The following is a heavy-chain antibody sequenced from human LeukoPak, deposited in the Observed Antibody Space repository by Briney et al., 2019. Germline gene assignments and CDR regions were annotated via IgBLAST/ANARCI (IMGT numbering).Heavy chain of an antibody. CDR1: GFTFRRYW. CDR2: IKGDGSST. J-gene: IGHJ4*02. CDR3: ATLTTVTTAGGNSYFDY. Sequence: GRSLRLSCAASGFTFRRYWMHWVRQAPGKGLVWVSRIKGDGSSTSYADSVKGRFTISRDNAKNTLYLQMNSLRAEDTAVYYCATLTTVTTAGGNSYFDYWGQGTLVTVSS. V-gene: IGHV3-74*01. D-gene: IGHD4-17*01.